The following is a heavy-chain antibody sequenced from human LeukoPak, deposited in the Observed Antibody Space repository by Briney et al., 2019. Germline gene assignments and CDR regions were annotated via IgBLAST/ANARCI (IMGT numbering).Heavy chain of an antibody. CDR3: ARGYHPKYYYDSSGYYGRSVNYYFDY. Sequence: SETLSLTCAVYGGSFSGYYWSWIRQPPGKGLEWIGEINHSGSANYNPSLKSRVTISVDTSKNQFSLKLSSVTAADTAVYYCARGYHPKYYYDSSGYYGRSVNYYFDYWGQGTLVTVSS. CDR1: GGSFSGYY. D-gene: IGHD3-22*01. CDR2: INHSGSA. V-gene: IGHV4-34*01. J-gene: IGHJ4*02.